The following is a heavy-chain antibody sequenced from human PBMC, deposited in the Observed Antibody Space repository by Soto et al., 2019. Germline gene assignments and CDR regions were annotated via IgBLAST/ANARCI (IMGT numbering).Heavy chain of an antibody. CDR2: INHSGST. CDR1: GGSFSGYY. Sequence: SETLSLTCAVYGGSFSGYYWSWIRQPPGKGLEWIGEINHSGSTNYNPSLKSRVTISVDTSKNQFSLKLSSVTAADTAVYYCARGPPRGRHNPYYMDVWGKGTTVTVSS. V-gene: IGHV4-34*01. J-gene: IGHJ6*03. CDR3: ARGPPRGRHNPYYMDV. D-gene: IGHD1-1*01.